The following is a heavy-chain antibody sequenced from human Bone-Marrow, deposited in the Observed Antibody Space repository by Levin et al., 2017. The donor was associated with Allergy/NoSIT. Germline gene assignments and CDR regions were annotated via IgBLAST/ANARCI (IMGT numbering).Heavy chain of an antibody. CDR2: IKSKVNNYAT. CDR1: EFTFRGST. D-gene: IGHD3-22*01. Sequence: GGSLRLSCEASEFTFRGSTVHWVRQASGKGLEWVGLIKSKVNNYATTYAASLKGRVTISRDDSRNTAYLQMSSLTTEDAAVYYCSTYHFNVSGYFDSWGQGAQVTVSS. CDR3: STYHFNVSGYFDS. J-gene: IGHJ4*02. V-gene: IGHV3-73*01.